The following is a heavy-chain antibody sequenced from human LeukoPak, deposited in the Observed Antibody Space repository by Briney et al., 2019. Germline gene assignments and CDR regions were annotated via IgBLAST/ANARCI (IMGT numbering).Heavy chain of an antibody. CDR3: AKDTMFRDYYGSGSPDY. J-gene: IGHJ4*02. D-gene: IGHD3-10*01. V-gene: IGHV3-30*18. CDR2: ISYDGSNK. CDR1: GFTFSSYC. Sequence: GGSLRLSCAASGFTFSSYCMHWVRQAPGKGLEWVAVISYDGSNKYYADSVKGRFTISRDNSKNTLYLQMNSLRAEDTAVYYCAKDTMFRDYYGSGSPDYWGQGTLVTVSS.